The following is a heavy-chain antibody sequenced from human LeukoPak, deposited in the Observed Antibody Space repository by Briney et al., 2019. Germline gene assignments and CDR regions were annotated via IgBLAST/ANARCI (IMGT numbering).Heavy chain of an antibody. CDR1: GYTFTSYY. CDR2: INPSGGST. V-gene: IGHV1-46*01. D-gene: IGHD6-19*01. J-gene: IGHJ4*02. Sequence: ASVKVSCKASGYTFTSYYMHWVRQAPGQGLEWMGIINPSGGSTSYAQKFQGRVTMTRDTSTSTVYMELSSLRSEDTAVYYCARPAGIAVAGTGFSFDYWGQGTLVTVSS. CDR3: ARPAGIAVAGTGFSFDY.